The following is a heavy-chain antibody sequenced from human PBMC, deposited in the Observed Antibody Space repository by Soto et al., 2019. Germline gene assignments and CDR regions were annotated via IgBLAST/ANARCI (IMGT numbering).Heavy chain of an antibody. D-gene: IGHD3-22*01. J-gene: IGHJ4*02. V-gene: IGHV3-74*01. CDR1: GFTFRSNY. CDR2: INGDGGAT. CDR3: AKGAGGGDSSGYYADY. Sequence: GGSLRLSCAASGFTFRSNYMHWVRQAPGKGLVWVSGINGDGGATNYADSVKGRFTISRDNSKNTLYLQMNSLRAEDTAVYYCAKGAGGGDSSGYYADYWGQGTLVTVSS.